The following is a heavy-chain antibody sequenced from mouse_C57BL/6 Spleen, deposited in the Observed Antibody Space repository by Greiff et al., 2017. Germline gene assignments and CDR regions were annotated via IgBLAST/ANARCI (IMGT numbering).Heavy chain of an antibody. V-gene: IGHV1-18*01. CDR2: INPNNGGT. J-gene: IGHJ4*01. Sequence: VQLQQSGPELVKPGASVKIPCKASGYTFTDYNMDWVKQSHGKSLEWIGDINPNNGGTNYNQKFKGKATLTVDKSSSTAYMELRSLTSEDTAGYYCARGGKQTGRGWYYAMDYWGQGTSVTVSS. CDR3: ARGGKQTGRGWYYAMDY. CDR1: GYTFTDYN. D-gene: IGHD4-1*01.